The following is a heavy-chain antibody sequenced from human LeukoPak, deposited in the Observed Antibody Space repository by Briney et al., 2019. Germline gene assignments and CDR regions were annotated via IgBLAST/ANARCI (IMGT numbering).Heavy chain of an antibody. V-gene: IGHV1-18*01. J-gene: IGHJ4*02. CDR2: ISAYNGNT. CDR3: ARDVYSIAAAGTFDY. CDR1: GYTFTSYG. D-gene: IGHD6-13*01. Sequence: GASVKVSCKASGYTFTSYGISWVRQAPGQGLEWMGWISAYNGNTNYAQKLQGRVTMTTDTSTSTAYMELRSLRSDDTAVYYCARDVYSIAAAGTFDYWGQETLVTVSS.